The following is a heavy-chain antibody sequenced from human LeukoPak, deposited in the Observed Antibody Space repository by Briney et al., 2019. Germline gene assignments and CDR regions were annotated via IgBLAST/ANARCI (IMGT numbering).Heavy chain of an antibody. J-gene: IGHJ4*02. CDR3: ARWRDYDQMFDY. D-gene: IGHD4-17*01. V-gene: IGHV1-46*01. CDR1: GGTFSSYA. Sequence: ASVKVSCKASGGTFSSYAISWVRQAPGQGLEWMGIINPSGGSTSYAQKFQGRVTMTRDTSTSTVYMELSSLRSEDTAVYYCARWRDYDQMFDYWGQGTLVTVSS. CDR2: INPSGGST.